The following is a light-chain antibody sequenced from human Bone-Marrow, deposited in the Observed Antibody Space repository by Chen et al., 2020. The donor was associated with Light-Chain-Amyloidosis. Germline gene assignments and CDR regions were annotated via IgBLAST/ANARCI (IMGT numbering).Light chain of an antibody. J-gene: IGLJ3*02. CDR2: DDS. CDR1: NIGSTS. CDR3: QVWDRSSDRPV. V-gene: IGLV3-21*02. Sequence: SYVLTQPSSVSVAPGQTATIACGGNNIGSTSVHWYQQTPGQAPLLVGDDDSDRPSGIPERLSGSNSGNTATLTISRVEAGDEADYYCQVWDRSSDRPVFGGGTKLTGL.